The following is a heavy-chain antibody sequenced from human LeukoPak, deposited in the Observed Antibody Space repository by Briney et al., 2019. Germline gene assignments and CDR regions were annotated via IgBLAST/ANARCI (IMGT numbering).Heavy chain of an antibody. CDR3: ARGKFGVYSYGIYYYYYYMDV. CDR1: GGSISSYY. D-gene: IGHD5-18*01. J-gene: IGHJ6*03. V-gene: IGHV4-59*01. CDR2: IYYSGSR. Sequence: SETLSLTCTVSGGSISSYYWSWIRQPPGKGLEWIGYIYYSGSRNYNPSLKRRVTISVDTSKNQFSLKLSSVTAADTAVYYCARGKFGVYSYGIYYYYYYMDVWGKGTTVTVS.